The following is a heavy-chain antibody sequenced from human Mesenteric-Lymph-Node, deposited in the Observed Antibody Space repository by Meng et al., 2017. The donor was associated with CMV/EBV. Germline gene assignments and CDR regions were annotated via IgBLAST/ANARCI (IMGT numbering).Heavy chain of an antibody. J-gene: IGHJ4*02. CDR1: GGSISTYY. Sequence: GSLRLSCTVSGGSISTYYWSWIRQPPGKGLEWVGYVYHSGSSNYNPSLGSRVTISVDTSENQFSLKLSSVTAADTAVYYCARDKSGSGNFYSEDWGQGTLVTVSS. D-gene: IGHD3-10*01. V-gene: IGHV4-59*01. CDR3: ARDKSGSGNFYSED. CDR2: VYHSGSS.